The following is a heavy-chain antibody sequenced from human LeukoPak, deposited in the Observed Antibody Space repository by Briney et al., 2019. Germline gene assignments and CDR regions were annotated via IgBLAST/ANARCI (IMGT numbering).Heavy chain of an antibody. J-gene: IGHJ5*02. D-gene: IGHD6-19*01. V-gene: IGHV4-39*07. CDR1: GGSISSSSYY. Sequence: KTSETLSLTCTVSGGSISSSSYYWGWIRQPPGKGLEWIGSIYHSGSTNYNPSLKSRVTISVDKSKNQFSLKLSSVTAADTAVYYCARGRGWLVLGYNWFDPWGQGTLVTVSS. CDR2: IYHSGST. CDR3: ARGRGWLVLGYNWFDP.